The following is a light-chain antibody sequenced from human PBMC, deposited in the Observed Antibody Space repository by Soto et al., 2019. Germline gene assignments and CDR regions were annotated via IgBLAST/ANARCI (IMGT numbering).Light chain of an antibody. J-gene: IGKJ1*01. Sequence: EIVLTQSPATLSLSPGERATLSCRASQSVSSYLAWYQQKPGQALRLLIYDASNRATGIPARFSGSGSGTDFTLTISSLEPEDFAVYYCQQYDSSPRTFGQGTKVDIK. CDR2: DAS. CDR1: QSVSSY. CDR3: QQYDSSPRT. V-gene: IGKV3-11*01.